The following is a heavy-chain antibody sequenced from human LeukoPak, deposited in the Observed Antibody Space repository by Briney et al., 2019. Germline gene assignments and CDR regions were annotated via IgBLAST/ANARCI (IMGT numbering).Heavy chain of an antibody. CDR2: ISGSGST. V-gene: IGHV3-23*01. CDR1: GFTFSSYA. CDR3: AKDGRHYSDSSGHPLDY. Sequence: GSLRLSCAASGFTFSSYAMSWVRQAPGKGLEWVSAISGSGSTYYADSVKGRFTISRDNSKNTLYLQMNSLRAEDTAVYYCAKDGRHYSDSSGHPLDYWGQGTLVTVSS. J-gene: IGHJ4*02. D-gene: IGHD3-22*01.